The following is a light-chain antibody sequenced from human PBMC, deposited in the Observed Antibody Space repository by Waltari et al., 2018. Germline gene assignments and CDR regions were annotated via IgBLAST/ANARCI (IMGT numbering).Light chain of an antibody. CDR1: QRVRTN. V-gene: IGKV3-15*01. J-gene: IGKJ4*01. CDR2: GAS. Sequence: VLLTQSPASLSVSPGDTVILSCRASQRVRTNLVWYQQKAGQATRTLIYGASTRASGVPSRFSGSGSETDFTLNISSLQSEDAAVYFCQQYYVWPPITFGGGTKLEI. CDR3: QQYYVWPPIT.